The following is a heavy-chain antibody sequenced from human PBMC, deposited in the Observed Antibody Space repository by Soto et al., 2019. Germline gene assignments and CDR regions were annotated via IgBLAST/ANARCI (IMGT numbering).Heavy chain of an antibody. J-gene: IGHJ6*02. V-gene: IGHV3-13*01. CDR3: ARANSGRLPRRADYYFAMDV. CDR2: IGAADDA. Sequence: EAQLVESGGGVVQPGGSLRLSCAASGFTSSAYDMHWVRQATGKGLEWVSAIGAADDAYYLGSVKGRFTISRENARNSFYLQMNNLRAGDTAVYYCARANSGRLPRRADYYFAMDVWGQGTTVTVSS. CDR1: GFTSSAYD. D-gene: IGHD2-15*01.